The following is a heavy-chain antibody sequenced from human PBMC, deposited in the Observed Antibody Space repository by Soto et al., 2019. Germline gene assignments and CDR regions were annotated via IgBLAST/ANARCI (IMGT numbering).Heavy chain of an antibody. CDR3: ARINWGSRSWFDP. Sequence: EVQLVESGGGLVKPGGSLRLSCAASGFNFSNYNMNWVRQAPGKGLEWVSSITSSSSDIYYADSVRGRFIISRDNARRSLYLQMNSLRAEDTAIYYCARINWGSRSWFDPWGQGTLVTVSS. J-gene: IGHJ5*02. D-gene: IGHD7-27*01. CDR1: GFNFSNYN. CDR2: ITSSSSDI. V-gene: IGHV3-21*01.